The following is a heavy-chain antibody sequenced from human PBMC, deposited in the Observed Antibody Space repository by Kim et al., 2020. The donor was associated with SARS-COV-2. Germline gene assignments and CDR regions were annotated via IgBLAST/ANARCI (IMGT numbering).Heavy chain of an antibody. CDR1: GGSIGSRGYH. V-gene: IGHV4-31*03. Sequence: SETLSLTCTVSGGSIGSRGYHWTWLRQHPGKGLEWIAYIYDSGHTRYNPSPKSRVTITIDTSKSQYSLNLNSVTAAHTAVYYCAGKLGGDSYGNLQHLGHSTHVTVS. CDR2: IYDSGHT. D-gene: IGHD2-21*01. J-gene: IGHJ1*01. CDR3: AGKLGGDSYGNLQH.